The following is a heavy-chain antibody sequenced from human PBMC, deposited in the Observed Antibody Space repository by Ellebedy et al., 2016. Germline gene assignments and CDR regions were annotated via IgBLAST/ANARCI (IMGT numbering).Heavy chain of an antibody. CDR2: FSASGGNT. V-gene: IGHV3-23*01. J-gene: IGHJ4*02. D-gene: IGHD3-10*01. Sequence: GESLKISCTASGFNFSNYVMSWVRQAPGKGLEWVSGFSASGGNTYYSDSVKGRFTISRDISRNTLYLHMNSLRGEDTAIYYCAKVGGSASDYWGQGTLVTVSS. CDR3: AKVGGSASDY. CDR1: GFNFSNYV.